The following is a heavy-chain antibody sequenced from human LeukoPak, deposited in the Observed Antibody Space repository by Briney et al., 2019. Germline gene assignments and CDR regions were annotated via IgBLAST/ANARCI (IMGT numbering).Heavy chain of an antibody. Sequence: GGSLRLSCAASGVTFSGYGMHWVRQAPGKGLEWVAFIHYDGSKSYYADSVKGRFTISRDNSRNTLHLQMNSLRAEDTAVYYCARGTMRLDSGRYFDYWGQGTLVTVSS. CDR1: GVTFSGYG. V-gene: IGHV3-30*02. CDR3: ARGTMRLDSGRYFDY. CDR2: IHYDGSKS. J-gene: IGHJ4*02. D-gene: IGHD1-26*01.